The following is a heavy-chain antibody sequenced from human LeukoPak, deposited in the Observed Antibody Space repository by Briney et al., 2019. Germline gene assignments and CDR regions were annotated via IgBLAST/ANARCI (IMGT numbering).Heavy chain of an antibody. J-gene: IGHJ4*02. V-gene: IGHV3-7*01. CDR2: IRQDGSDK. CDR1: GFPFNGYW. Sequence: GGSLRLSCAASGFPFNGYWMSWVRQAPEKGLEWLANIRQDGSDKQYVDSVKGRFTISRDNAKNSLYLQMNSLSAEDTAVYYCARHSRGSSIDDWGQGTLVTVSS. D-gene: IGHD2-15*01. CDR3: ARHSRGSSIDD.